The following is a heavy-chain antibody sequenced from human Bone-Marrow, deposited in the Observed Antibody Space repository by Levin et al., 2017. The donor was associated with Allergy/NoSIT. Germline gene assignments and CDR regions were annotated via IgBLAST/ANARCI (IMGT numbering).Heavy chain of an antibody. Sequence: SETLSLTCTVSGGSISSGDYYWTWIRQPPGRGLEWIGYIFYSGLTYYNPSLKSRLTISIDTSRNQFSLKLSSVTAADTAVYYCTRYYYGSGSRSRYFDDWGQGTLVTVSS. CDR1: GGSISSGDYY. V-gene: IGHV4-30-4*01. J-gene: IGHJ4*02. CDR3: TRYYYGSGSRSRYFDD. CDR2: IFYSGLT. D-gene: IGHD3-10*01.